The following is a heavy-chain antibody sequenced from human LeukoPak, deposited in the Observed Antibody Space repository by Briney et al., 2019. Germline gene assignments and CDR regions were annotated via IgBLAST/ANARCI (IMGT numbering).Heavy chain of an antibody. D-gene: IGHD4-17*01. CDR2: INHSGST. Sequence: SETLSLTCAVYGGSFSGYYWSWIRQPPGKGLEWIGEINHSGSTNYNPSLKSRVTISVDTSKNQFSLKLSSVTAADTAVYYCARAGDGEIFDYWGQGTLVTVSS. V-gene: IGHV4-34*01. CDR3: ARAGDGEIFDY. CDR1: GGSFSGYY. J-gene: IGHJ4*02.